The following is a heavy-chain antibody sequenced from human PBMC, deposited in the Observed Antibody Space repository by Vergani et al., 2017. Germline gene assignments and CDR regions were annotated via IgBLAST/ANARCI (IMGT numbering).Heavy chain of an antibody. Sequence: QVQLVQSGAEVKKPGSSLKVSCKASGGTFSSYAISWVRQAPGQGLEWMGRIIPILGIANYAQKFQGRVTITADKSTSTAYMELSSLRSEDTAVYYCAGGLLWFGEGPWGQGKMVTVSS. J-gene: IGHJ3*01. CDR3: AGGLLWFGEGP. D-gene: IGHD3-10*01. CDR2: IIPILGIA. CDR1: GGTFSSYA. V-gene: IGHV1-69*04.